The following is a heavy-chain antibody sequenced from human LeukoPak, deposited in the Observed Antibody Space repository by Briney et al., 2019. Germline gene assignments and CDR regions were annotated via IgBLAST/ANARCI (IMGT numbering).Heavy chain of an antibody. CDR1: GFTFSSYG. Sequence: GGSLRLSCAASGFTFSSYGMHWVRQAPGKGLEWVTFIRYDDSNKYYADSVKGRFTISRDDSKNTLYLQMNSLRPDDTAVYYCAKDSFYSNCDYWGQGTLVTVSS. CDR2: IRYDDSNK. D-gene: IGHD4-11*01. CDR3: AKDSFYSNCDY. J-gene: IGHJ4*02. V-gene: IGHV3-30*02.